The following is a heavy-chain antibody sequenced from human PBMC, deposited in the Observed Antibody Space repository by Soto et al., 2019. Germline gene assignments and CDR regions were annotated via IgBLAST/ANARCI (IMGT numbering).Heavy chain of an antibody. J-gene: IGHJ4*02. D-gene: IGHD3-3*02. CDR2: MFYGVST. Sequence: SETLSLTCTVSGSSINSSGYYWGWIRQPPGKGLEWIGSMFYGVSTYYNPSLKSRVTVSVDASKNQFSLNLRSVTAADTAVYYCARLPSRHLVDYWGQGTLVTVSS. V-gene: IGHV4-39*01. CDR1: GSSINSSGYY. CDR3: ARLPSRHLVDY.